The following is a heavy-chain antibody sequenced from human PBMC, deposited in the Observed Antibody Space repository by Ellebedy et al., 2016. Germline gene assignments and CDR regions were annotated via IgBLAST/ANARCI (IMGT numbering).Heavy chain of an antibody. CDR2: IYHSGST. J-gene: IGHJ4*02. V-gene: IGHV4-30-2*01. Sequence: SETLSLTXAVSGGSISSGGYSWSWIRQPPGKGLEWIGYIYHSGSTYYNPSLKSRVTISVDRSKNQFSLKLSSVTAADTAVYYCARGVGPREYFDYWGQGTLVTVSS. CDR3: ARGVGPREYFDY. D-gene: IGHD3-16*01. CDR1: GGSISSGGYS.